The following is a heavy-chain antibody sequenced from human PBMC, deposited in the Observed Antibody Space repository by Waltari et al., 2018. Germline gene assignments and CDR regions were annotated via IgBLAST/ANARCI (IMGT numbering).Heavy chain of an antibody. D-gene: IGHD3-16*01. CDR1: GFTFGSFG. Sequence: EVPLLGSGGGLVQPGGSLRLSCAAAGFTFGSFGMSWVRQAPGKGLEWVSVIYSGGSSTYYADSVKGRFTISRDNSKNTLYLQMNSLRAEDTAVYYCARGTETADYFDYWGQGTLVTVSS. V-gene: IGHV3-23*03. CDR3: ARGTETADYFDY. CDR2: IYSGGSST. J-gene: IGHJ4*02.